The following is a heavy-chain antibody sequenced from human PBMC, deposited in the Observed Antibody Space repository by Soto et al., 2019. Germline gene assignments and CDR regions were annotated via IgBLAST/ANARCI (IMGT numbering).Heavy chain of an antibody. CDR3: ARDTPGSYYDSSGYYYVEAFDI. CDR1: GGTFSSYA. J-gene: IGHJ3*02. CDR2: IIPIFGTA. V-gene: IGHV1-69*13. Sequence: ASVKLSCKASGGTFSSYAISWVRQAPGQGLEWMGGIIPIFGTANYAQKFQGRVTITADESTSTAYMELSSLRSEDTAVYYCARDTPGSYYDSSGYYYVEAFDIWGQGTMVT. D-gene: IGHD3-22*01.